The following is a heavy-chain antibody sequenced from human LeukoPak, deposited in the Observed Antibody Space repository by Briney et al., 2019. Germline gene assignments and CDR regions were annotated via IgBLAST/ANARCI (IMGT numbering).Heavy chain of an antibody. Sequence: GGSLRLSCAASGFTFSSYWMSWVRQAPGKGLEWVANIKQDSSEKYCVDSVKGRFTISRDNAKKSLYLQLNTLRAEDTGVYYCVQGWRDNWGQGTLVTVSS. J-gene: IGHJ4*02. CDR1: GFTFSSYW. D-gene: IGHD2-15*01. CDR3: VQGWRDN. CDR2: IKQDSSEK. V-gene: IGHV3-7*01.